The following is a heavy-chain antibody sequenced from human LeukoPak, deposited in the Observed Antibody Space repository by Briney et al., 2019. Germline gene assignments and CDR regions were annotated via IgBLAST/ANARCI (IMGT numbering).Heavy chain of an antibody. V-gene: IGHV4-31*03. CDR2: IYYSGST. J-gene: IGHJ5*02. D-gene: IGHD2-15*01. Sequence: SETLSLTCTVSGGSISSGGYYWSWIRQHPGKGLEWIGNIYYSGSTYYNPSLKSRVTISVDTSKNQFSLKLSSVTAADTAVYYCAREGNYCSGGSCYPGWFDPWGQGTLVTVSS. CDR1: GGSISSGGYY. CDR3: AREGNYCSGGSCYPGWFDP.